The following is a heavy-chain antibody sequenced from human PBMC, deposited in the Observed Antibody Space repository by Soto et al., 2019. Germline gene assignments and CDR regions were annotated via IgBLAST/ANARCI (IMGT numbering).Heavy chain of an antibody. Sequence: QVQLQQWGAGLLKPSETLSLTCAVYGGSFSGYYWNWIRQPPGKGLEWIGEINHSGSTNYNPSLKSRVTISVDTSKNPFSLKLSSVTAADTAVYYCARGWGRILDYWGQGTLVTVSS. CDR3: ARGWGRILDY. CDR1: GGSFSGYY. D-gene: IGHD7-27*01. CDR2: INHSGST. V-gene: IGHV4-34*01. J-gene: IGHJ4*02.